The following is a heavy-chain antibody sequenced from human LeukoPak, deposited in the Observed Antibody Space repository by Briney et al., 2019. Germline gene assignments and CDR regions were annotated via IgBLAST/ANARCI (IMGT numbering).Heavy chain of an antibody. D-gene: IGHD6-19*01. CDR2: MNPNSGNT. CDR1: GYTFTSYD. V-gene: IGHV1-8*01. Sequence: GASVKVSCKASGYTFTSYDINWVRQATGQGLEWMGWMNPNSGNTGYAQKFQGRVTMTRNTSISTAYMELSSLRSEDTAVYYCARGGAVAGRRGNWFDPWGQGTLVTVSS. CDR3: ARGGAVAGRRGNWFDP. J-gene: IGHJ5*02.